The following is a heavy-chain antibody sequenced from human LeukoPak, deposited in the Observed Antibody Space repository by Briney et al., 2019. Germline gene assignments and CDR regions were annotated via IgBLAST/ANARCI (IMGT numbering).Heavy chain of an antibody. J-gene: IGHJ4*02. CDR1: GFNFSIYS. V-gene: IGHV3-23*01. Sequence: GGSLRLSCAASGFNFSIYSMNWVRQAPGKGLEWVSAISGSGGSTYYADSVKGRFTISRDNSKNTLYLQMNSLRAEDTAVYYCAKDSVAAAGTAGGDYWGQGTLVTVSS. CDR3: AKDSVAAAGTAGGDY. CDR2: ISGSGGST. D-gene: IGHD6-13*01.